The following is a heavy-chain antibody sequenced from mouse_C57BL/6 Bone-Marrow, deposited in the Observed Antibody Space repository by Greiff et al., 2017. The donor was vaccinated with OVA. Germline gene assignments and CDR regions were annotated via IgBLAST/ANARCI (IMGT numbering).Heavy chain of an antibody. CDR3: ARVLLRHYAMDY. CDR1: GYTFTSYW. Sequence: VQLQQPGAELVKPGASVKLSCKASGYTFTSYWMQWVKQRPGQGLEWIGEIDPSDSYTNYNQKFKGKATLTVDTSSSTAYMQLSSLTSEDSAVYYCARVLLRHYAMDYWGQGTSVTVSS. J-gene: IGHJ4*01. CDR2: IDPSDSYT. V-gene: IGHV1-50*01. D-gene: IGHD1-1*01.